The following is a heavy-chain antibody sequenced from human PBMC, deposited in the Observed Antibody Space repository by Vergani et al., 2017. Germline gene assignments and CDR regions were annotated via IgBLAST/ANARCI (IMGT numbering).Heavy chain of an antibody. Sequence: QVQLVQSGAEVKKPGASVRVSCKTSGYTFTNYYIHWVRQAPGQGLEWMGIINPSGGSTTYAQQFQGRLTMTRDTSTSTVYMDLSNLRSEDTAVYYCARPHGDILPPDPRRLDYWGQGTLVTVSS. CDR1: GYTFTNYY. CDR2: INPSGGST. J-gene: IGHJ4*02. CDR3: ARPHGDILPPDPRRLDY. V-gene: IGHV1-46*03.